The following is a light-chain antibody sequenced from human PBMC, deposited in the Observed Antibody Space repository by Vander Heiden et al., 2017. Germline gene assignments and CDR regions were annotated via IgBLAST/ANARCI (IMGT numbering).Light chain of an antibody. J-gene: IGKJ1*01. Sequence: DIVMTQSPDSLAVSLGERATIFCKSSQSVLSSTNNKNYLAWYQQKPGQPPKLLIYWASTRESGVPDRFSGSGSGTDFTLTISSLQAEDVAVYYCQQDYSRFRRFGQGTKVEFK. CDR2: WAS. V-gene: IGKV4-1*01. CDR3: QQDYSRFRR. CDR1: QSVLSSTNNKNY.